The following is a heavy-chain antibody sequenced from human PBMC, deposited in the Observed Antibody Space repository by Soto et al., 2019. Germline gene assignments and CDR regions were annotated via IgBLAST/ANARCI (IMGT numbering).Heavy chain of an antibody. D-gene: IGHD3-10*01. CDR1: GVSFSSYG. J-gene: IGHJ6*02. CDR3: AKDSGGYYYGSGSYYLPHYYYYGMDV. V-gene: IGHV3-30*18. CDR2: ISYDGSNK. Sequence: GGSLRLSCAASGVSFSSYGMHWVRQAPGKGLEWVAVISYDGSNKYYADSVKGRFTISRDNSKNTLYLQMNSLRAEDTAVYYCAKDSGGYYYGSGSYYLPHYYYYGMDVWGQGTTVTVSS.